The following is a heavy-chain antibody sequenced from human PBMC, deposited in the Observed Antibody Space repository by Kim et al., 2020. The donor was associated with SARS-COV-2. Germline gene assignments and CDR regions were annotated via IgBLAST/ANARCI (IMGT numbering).Heavy chain of an antibody. Sequence: GGSLRLSCAASGFTFSDYYMSWIRQAPGKGLEWVSYISGGSNYTYYADSVKGRFTISRDNAKNSLYLQINSLRAEDTAVYYCARDAYNILTGDYWGQGTLVTVSS. CDR3: ARDAYNILTGDY. V-gene: IGHV3-11*05. D-gene: IGHD3-9*01. CDR2: ISGGSNYT. CDR1: GFTFSDYY. J-gene: IGHJ4*02.